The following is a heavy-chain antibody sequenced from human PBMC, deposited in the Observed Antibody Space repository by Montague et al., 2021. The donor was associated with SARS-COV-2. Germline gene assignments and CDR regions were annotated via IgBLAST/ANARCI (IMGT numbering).Heavy chain of an antibody. CDR2: IWYDGSKN. Sequence: SRRLSLSASGFTFSSYGMHWVRQAPGKGLEWVALIWYDGSKNYYADSVKGRFTISRDNSKNTLYLQMNTLRAEDTAVYYCARDSSSGSDWYYYYGMDVWGQGTTVTVSS. J-gene: IGHJ6*02. CDR3: ARDSSSGSDWYYYYGMDV. V-gene: IGHV3-33*01. CDR1: GFTFSSYG. D-gene: IGHD6-13*01.